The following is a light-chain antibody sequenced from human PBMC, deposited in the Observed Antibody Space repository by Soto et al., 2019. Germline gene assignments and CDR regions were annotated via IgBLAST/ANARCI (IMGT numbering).Light chain of an antibody. CDR1: QSFSSN. J-gene: IGKJ5*01. CDR3: QQYNNWPPIT. Sequence: EIVLTQSPGTVSLSPGERATLSCRASQSFSSNLAWYQQKPGQAPRLLIYGASTRATGIPARFSGSGSGTEFTLTISSLQSEDFAVYFCQQYNNWPPITFGQGTRLEIK. CDR2: GAS. V-gene: IGKV3-15*01.